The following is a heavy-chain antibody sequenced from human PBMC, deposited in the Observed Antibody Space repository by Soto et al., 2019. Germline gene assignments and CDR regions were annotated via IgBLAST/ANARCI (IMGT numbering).Heavy chain of an antibody. Sequence: NPSETLSLTCTVSGGSISPFYWSWVRQPPGKGLEWIGYLYYSGNTNYNPSLKSRVTISVDASKNQVSPRLTSVTAADTAVYYCARVGGVAARTFDYWGQGTVVTVSS. V-gene: IGHV4-59*01. CDR3: ARVGGVAARTFDY. D-gene: IGHD2-15*01. CDR1: GGSISPFY. CDR2: LYYSGNT. J-gene: IGHJ4*02.